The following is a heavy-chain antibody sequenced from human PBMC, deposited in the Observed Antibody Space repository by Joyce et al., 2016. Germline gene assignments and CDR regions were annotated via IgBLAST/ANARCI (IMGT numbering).Heavy chain of an antibody. CDR1: GVSTTNTTYY. Sequence: QLQLQESGPGLVKPSETLSLTCTVSGVSTTNTTYYWGWIRQPPGKGLEWIGSIHYSGNTYYSPSLRSRLTLSIDSSKNQYSLKLTAVTAADTAVYYCARRKYDFLTGWDYWFDPWGPGTLVTVSS. J-gene: IGHJ5*02. CDR3: ARRKYDFLTGWDYWFDP. D-gene: IGHD3/OR15-3a*01. V-gene: IGHV4-39*01. CDR2: IHYSGNT.